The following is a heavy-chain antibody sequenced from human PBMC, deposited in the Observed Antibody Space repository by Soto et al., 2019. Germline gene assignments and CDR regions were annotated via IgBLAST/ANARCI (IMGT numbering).Heavy chain of an antibody. J-gene: IGHJ5*02. D-gene: IGHD2-2*01. CDR1: GGTFGSYA. CDR2: IIPIFGTA. CDR3: ARGPSLVVPELTFTWFDP. Sequence: SVKVSCKASGGTFGSYAISWVRQAPGQGLEWMGGIIPIFGTANYAQKFQGRVTITADKSTSTAYMELSSLRSEDTAVYYCARGPSLVVPELTFTWFDPWRQGTLVTVPS. V-gene: IGHV1-69*06.